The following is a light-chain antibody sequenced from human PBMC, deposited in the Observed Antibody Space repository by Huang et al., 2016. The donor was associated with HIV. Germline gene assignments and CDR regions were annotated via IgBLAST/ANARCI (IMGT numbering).Light chain of an antibody. Sequence: MTQSRAILSVSPGERASLSCRTSQTVNKTLAWYQHRPGQAPRVLIYGASTRAAGIPARYSGSGSDADFTLTISSLQSKDFVIYYCHQYDNWPPAFGGGTRVEVK. V-gene: IGKV3-15*01. CDR3: HQYDNWPPA. CDR2: GAS. CDR1: QTVNKT. J-gene: IGKJ4*01.